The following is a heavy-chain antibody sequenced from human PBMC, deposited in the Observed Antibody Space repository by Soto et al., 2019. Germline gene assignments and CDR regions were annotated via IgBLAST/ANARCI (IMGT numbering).Heavy chain of an antibody. CDR3: ARTTAVPDTLRSRYYFDY. D-gene: IGHD6-19*01. Sequence: LSLTCSVSGGSVSDKTYYWSWIRQPPGKGLEWIGYVYYSGTTNYNPSLKSRVSISVDTSRNQFSLRLNSVTAADTALYYCARTTAVPDTLRSRYYFDYWGQGTLVTVSS. J-gene: IGHJ4*02. V-gene: IGHV4-61*01. CDR2: VYYSGTT. CDR1: GGSVSDKTYY.